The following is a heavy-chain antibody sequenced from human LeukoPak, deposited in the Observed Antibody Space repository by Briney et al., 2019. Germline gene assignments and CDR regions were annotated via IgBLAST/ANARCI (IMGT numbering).Heavy chain of an antibody. D-gene: IGHD4-11*01. CDR3: VKDAQRGFDYSNSLQH. V-gene: IGHV3-33*06. CDR1: GFTFSHYG. CDR2: IWSDATNQ. J-gene: IGHJ4*02. Sequence: GWSLRLSCEASGFTFSHYGMHWVRQAPGKGLEWVAVIWSDATNQYYSDSVKGRFTISRDNFKRTVSLQMNSLRAEDTAVYYCVKDAQRGFDYSNSLQHWGQGSPVIVSS.